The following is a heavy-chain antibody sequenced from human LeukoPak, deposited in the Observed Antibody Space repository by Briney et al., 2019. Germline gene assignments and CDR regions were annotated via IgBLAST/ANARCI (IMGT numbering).Heavy chain of an antibody. CDR2: IIPIFGTV. CDR3: VRGPSITLIRGGQWYYYMDV. CDR1: GGTLNNYT. J-gene: IGHJ6*03. D-gene: IGHD3-10*01. V-gene: IGHV1-69*06. Sequence: ASVKVSCKASGGTLNNYTISWVRQAPGQGLEWMGGIIPIFGTVRYAQKFQGRVTITADKSTSTANMEVNSLRSEDTAVYYCVRGPSITLIRGGQWYYYMDVWGKGTTVTISS.